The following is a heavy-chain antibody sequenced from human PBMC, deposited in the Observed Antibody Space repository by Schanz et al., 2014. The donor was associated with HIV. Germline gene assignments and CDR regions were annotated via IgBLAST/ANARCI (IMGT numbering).Heavy chain of an antibody. Sequence: EVQLVESGGGLVQPGGSLRLSCAVSGFTFSSYSMNWVRQAPGKGLEWVSYISSSSTTIYYADSVEGRFTVSRDNAKNSLFLQMNSLRVEDTAVYYCARDQGYCAGSTCYSWYYFDSWGQGTPVTVSS. D-gene: IGHD2-21*02. J-gene: IGHJ4*02. CDR3: ARDQGYCAGSTCYSWYYFDS. CDR1: GFTFSSYS. CDR2: ISSSSTTI. V-gene: IGHV3-48*04.